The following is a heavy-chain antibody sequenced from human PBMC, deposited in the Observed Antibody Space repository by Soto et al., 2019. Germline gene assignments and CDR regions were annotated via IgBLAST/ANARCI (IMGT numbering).Heavy chain of an antibody. J-gene: IGHJ4*02. CDR3: VRYCSTTLCNGVATRTFDY. D-gene: IGHD2-2*01. V-gene: IGHV3-48*03. CDR1: RFTFSTYE. CDR2: ISSSGYTV. Sequence: PGGSLRLSCAASRFTFSTYEMNWVRQAPGKGLEWVSYISSSGYTVYYADSVKGRFTISRDNTRNSLYLQMNRLRDEDTALYYCVRYCSTTLCNGVATRTFDYWGQGTLVTVSS.